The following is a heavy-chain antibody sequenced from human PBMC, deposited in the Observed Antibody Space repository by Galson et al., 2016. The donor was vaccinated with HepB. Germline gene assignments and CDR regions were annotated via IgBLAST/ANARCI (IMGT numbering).Heavy chain of an antibody. D-gene: IGHD6-13*01. Sequence: LRLSCAASGFTFTRYTMNWVRQSPGKGLEWVSSISGGSSYKYYADSVKGRFTISRDNSKNSLYLQVNSLRAEDTAIYFCARTPGYSGTWYDAFDIGGPGTIVTVSS. CDR2: ISGGSSYK. CDR3: ARTPGYSGTWYDAFDI. J-gene: IGHJ3*02. CDR1: GFTFTRYT. V-gene: IGHV3-21*01.